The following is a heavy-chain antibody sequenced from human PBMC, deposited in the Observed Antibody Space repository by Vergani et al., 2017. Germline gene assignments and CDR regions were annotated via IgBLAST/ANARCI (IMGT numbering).Heavy chain of an antibody. CDR1: GFPFSSYG. D-gene: IGHD1-1*01. CDR2: ISYDGDTT. J-gene: IGHJ4*02. V-gene: IGHV3-30*18. Sequence: QVHLAESGGGVVQPGTSLRLSCAASGFPFSSYGMHWVRQAPGKGLEWVSLISYDGDTTYYEDSVKGRFTISRDNSKNTLFLQMHSLRVEDTALYYCAKFPLNITTPDRGDFWGQGSLVTVSS. CDR3: AKFPLNITTPDRGDF.